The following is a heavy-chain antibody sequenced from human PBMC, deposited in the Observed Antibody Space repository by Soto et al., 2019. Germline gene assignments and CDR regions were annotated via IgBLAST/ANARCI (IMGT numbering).Heavy chain of an antibody. CDR2: IKPSGGST. J-gene: IGHJ5*02. CDR1: GYTFTSYY. V-gene: IGHV1-46*03. CDR3: TTMVRGEQTLGGNWFDP. Sequence: ASVKVSCKASGYTFTSYYMHWVRQAPGQGLEWMGIIKPSGGSTSYAQKFQGRVTMTRDTSTSTVYMELSSLRSEDTAVYYCTTMVRGEQTLGGNWFDPWGQGTLVTVSS. D-gene: IGHD3-10*01.